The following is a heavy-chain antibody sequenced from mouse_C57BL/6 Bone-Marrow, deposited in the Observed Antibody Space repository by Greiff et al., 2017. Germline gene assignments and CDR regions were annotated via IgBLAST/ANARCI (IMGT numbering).Heavy chain of an antibody. V-gene: IGHV1-69*01. CDR3: VLKLGRGWFAY. CDR2: IDPSDSYT. J-gene: IGHJ3*01. Sequence: QVQLQQPGAELVMPGASVKLSCKASGYTFTSYWMHWVKQRPGQGLEWIGEIDPSDSYTNYNQQFKGKSTLTVDKSSSTAYMQLSSLTSEDSAVYYCVLKLGRGWFAYWGQGTLVTVSA. CDR1: GYTFTSYW. D-gene: IGHD4-1*01.